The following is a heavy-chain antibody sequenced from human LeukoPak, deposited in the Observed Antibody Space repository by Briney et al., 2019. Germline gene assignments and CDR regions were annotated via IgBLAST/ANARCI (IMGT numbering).Heavy chain of an antibody. V-gene: IGHV3-30*02. D-gene: IGHD3-22*01. CDR1: GFSFFNFG. J-gene: IGHJ4*02. Sequence: PGGSLRLSCAASGFSFFNFGMHWVRQAPGKGLDWVAVIWNDGSYKYYADSVKGRFTISRDNSKNTLYLQMNSLRAEDTAVYYCAKHYDSSGYYSDYWGQGTLVTVSS. CDR2: IWNDGSYK. CDR3: AKHYDSSGYYSDY.